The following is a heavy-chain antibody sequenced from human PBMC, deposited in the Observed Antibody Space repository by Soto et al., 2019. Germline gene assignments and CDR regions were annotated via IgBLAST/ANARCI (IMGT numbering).Heavy chain of an antibody. CDR1: GGSISSGGYY. J-gene: IGHJ4*02. CDR2: IYYSGST. D-gene: IGHD4-17*01. Sequence: SETLSLTCTVSGGSISSGGYYWSWIRQHPGKGLERIGYIYYSGSTYYNPSLKSRVTLSVDTSKNQFSLKLSSVTAADTAVYYCARHKVTTNNFDYWGQGTLFTVSS. V-gene: IGHV4-31*03. CDR3: ARHKVTTNNFDY.